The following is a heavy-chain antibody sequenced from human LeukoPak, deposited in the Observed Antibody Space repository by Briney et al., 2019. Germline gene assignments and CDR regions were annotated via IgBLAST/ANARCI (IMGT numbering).Heavy chain of an antibody. CDR3: AREQQLVLSGYYYMDV. Sequence: SVKVSCKASGDTFSSYAISWVRQAPGQGLEWMGGIIPIFGTANYAQKFQGRVTITADESTSTAYMELSSLRSEDTAAYYCAREQQLVLSGYYYMDVWGKGTTVTVSS. CDR2: IIPIFGTA. CDR1: GDTFSSYA. J-gene: IGHJ6*03. V-gene: IGHV1-69*13. D-gene: IGHD6-13*01.